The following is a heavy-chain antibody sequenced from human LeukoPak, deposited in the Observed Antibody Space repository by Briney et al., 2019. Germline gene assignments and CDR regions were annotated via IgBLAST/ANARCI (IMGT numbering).Heavy chain of an antibody. V-gene: IGHV3-66*02. Sequence: GGSLRLSCAASGFTVSSNYMSWVHQAPGKGPEWVSVIYSGGSTYYADSVKGRFTISRDNSKNTLYLQMNSLRAEDTAVYYCARVEGVIAVAGRGDAFDIWGQGTMVTVSS. D-gene: IGHD6-19*01. CDR2: IYSGGST. CDR3: ARVEGVIAVAGRGDAFDI. J-gene: IGHJ3*02. CDR1: GFTVSSNY.